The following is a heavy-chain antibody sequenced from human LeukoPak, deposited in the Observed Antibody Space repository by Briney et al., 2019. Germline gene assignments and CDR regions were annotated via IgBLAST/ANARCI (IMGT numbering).Heavy chain of an antibody. CDR3: ARDRGYSGYDFGHYFDY. D-gene: IGHD5-12*01. V-gene: IGHV3-66*01. J-gene: IGHJ4*02. CDR2: IYSGGST. CDR1: GFTFSNAW. Sequence: GGSLRLSCAASGFTFSNAWMSWVRQAPGKGLEWVSVIYSGGSTYYADSVKGRFTISRDNSKNTLYLQMNSLRAEDTAVYYCARDRGYSGYDFGHYFDYWGQGTLVTVSS.